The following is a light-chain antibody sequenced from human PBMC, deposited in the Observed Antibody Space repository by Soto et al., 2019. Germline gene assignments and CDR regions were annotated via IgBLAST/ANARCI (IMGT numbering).Light chain of an antibody. J-gene: IGLJ1*01. V-gene: IGLV2-14*01. CDR2: EVS. CDR3: CSYTGMSTYV. CDR1: SNDIGGFAF. Sequence: QSALTQPASVSGSPGQSITISCSGTSNDIGGFAFVSWYQQRPGKAPQLLIYEVSNRPSGVSDRFSASKSGNTASLTISGLQTEDEADYFCCSYTGMSTYVFGTGTKVTVL.